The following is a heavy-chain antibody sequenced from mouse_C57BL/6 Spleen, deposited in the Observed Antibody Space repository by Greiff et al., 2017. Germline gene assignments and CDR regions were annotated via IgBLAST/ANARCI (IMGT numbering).Heavy chain of an antibody. Sequence: EVKLVEPGGGLVQPKGSLKLSCAASGFTFNTYAMHWVRQAPGKGLEWVARIRSNSSNSATYYAVSVKDRFTISREDTQSILYLQMNNLKAEDAAMYYCVGGFAYWGQGTLVTVSA. CDR3: VGGFAY. J-gene: IGHJ3*01. CDR1: GFTFNTYA. V-gene: IGHV10-3*01. CDR2: IRSNSSNSAT.